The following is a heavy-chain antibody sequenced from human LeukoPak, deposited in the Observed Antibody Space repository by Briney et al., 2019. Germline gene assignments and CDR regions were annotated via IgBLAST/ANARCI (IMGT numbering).Heavy chain of an antibody. CDR1: GYTFTDYY. CDR2: INPNSGET. Sequence: ASVKVSCKTSGYTFTDYYIHWVRQAPGQGLEWMGWINPNSGETKSAQKFQGRVTMTGDTSISTACMELSRVTSDDTAVYYCARDRDHSNTERGFDYWGQGTLVTVSS. CDR3: ARDRDHSNTERGFDY. D-gene: IGHD4-11*01. V-gene: IGHV1-2*02. J-gene: IGHJ4*02.